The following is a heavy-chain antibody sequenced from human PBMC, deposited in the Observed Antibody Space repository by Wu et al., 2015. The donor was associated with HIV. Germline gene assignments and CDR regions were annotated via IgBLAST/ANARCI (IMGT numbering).Heavy chain of an antibody. CDR1: GYTFTGYY. CDR3: ARDPQEVSGWYTH. Sequence: AEVKKPGASVRVSCKTSGYTFTGYYIHWVRQAPGQGLEWMGWINPGSGDTSYSQKLQNRVTMTRDTSISTAYMELNRLRFDDTAVYYCARDPQEVSGWYTHWGQGTLVTGLL. J-gene: IGHJ4*02. D-gene: IGHD6-19*01. V-gene: IGHV1-2*02. CDR2: INPGSGDT.